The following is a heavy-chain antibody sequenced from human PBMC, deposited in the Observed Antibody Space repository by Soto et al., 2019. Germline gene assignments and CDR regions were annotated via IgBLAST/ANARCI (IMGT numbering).Heavy chain of an antibody. J-gene: IGHJ6*02. D-gene: IGHD3-22*01. Sequence: QVQLQQWGAGLLKPSETLSLTCAVYGGSFSGYYWSWIRQPPGKGLEWIGEINHSGSTNYNPSLXSRXXXAGDTAKNQFXXKXSXATAADTAVYYCARGRRWNRYYDSSGYPSYYYGMDVWGQGTTVTVSS. V-gene: IGHV4-34*01. CDR1: GGSFSGYY. CDR3: ARGRRWNRYYDSSGYPSYYYGMDV. CDR2: INHSGST.